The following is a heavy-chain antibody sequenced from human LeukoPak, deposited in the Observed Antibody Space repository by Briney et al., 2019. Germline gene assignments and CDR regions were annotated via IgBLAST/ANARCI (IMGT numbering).Heavy chain of an antibody. J-gene: IGHJ6*03. D-gene: IGHD6-19*01. Sequence: ASVKVSCKASGYTFTGYGITWVRQAPGQGLEWMGWISAYNGNTNYAQKLQGRVTMTTDTSTSTAYMELRNLRSDDTAVYYCARSDSSGRYGGYYYYYMDVWGKGTTVTVSS. CDR3: ARSDSSGRYGGYYYYYMDV. CDR2: ISAYNGNT. V-gene: IGHV1-18*01. CDR1: GYTFTGYG.